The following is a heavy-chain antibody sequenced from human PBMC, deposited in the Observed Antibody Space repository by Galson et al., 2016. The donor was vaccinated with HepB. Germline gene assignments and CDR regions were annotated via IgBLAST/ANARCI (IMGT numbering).Heavy chain of an antibody. D-gene: IGHD4-11*01. V-gene: IGHV3-23*01. CDR3: AKIGGTTQLQGGNFYYYYYMDV. CDR2: ISGSGDTT. CDR1: GFTFSSYA. J-gene: IGHJ6*03. Sequence: SLRLSCAASGFTFSSYAMSWVRQAPGKGLEWVSGISGSGDTTYYAESVKGRFTLSRDNSKNTVYLQMNSLTVEDTAVHYCAKIGGTTQLQGGNFYYYYYMDVWGKGTTVTVSS.